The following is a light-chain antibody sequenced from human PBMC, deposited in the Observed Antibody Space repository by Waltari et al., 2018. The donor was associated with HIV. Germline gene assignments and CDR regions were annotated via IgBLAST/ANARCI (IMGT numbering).Light chain of an antibody. CDR1: NSGRKG. J-gene: IGLJ2*01. CDR3: QVWDSSTDLRV. V-gene: IGLV3-21*02. Sequence: SYVLTQTPSVSVAPGQTARITCGGNNSGRKGVRWYQQKPSKAPVLVVYDDSDQPSVIPERLSGSSSWNTATLTISRVEAGDEADFYCQVWDSSTDLRVFGGGTKLTVL. CDR2: DDS.